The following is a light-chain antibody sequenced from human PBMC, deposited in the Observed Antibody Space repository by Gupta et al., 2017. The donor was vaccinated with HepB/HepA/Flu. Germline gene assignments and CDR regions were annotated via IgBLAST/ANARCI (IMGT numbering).Light chain of an antibody. CDR3: QQYYTTPPT. V-gene: IGKV4-1*01. CDR2: WAS. CDR1: QSVLLSSNDKNY. J-gene: IGKJ1*01. Sequence: DIVMTQSPDSLAVSLGERATINCKSSQSVLLSSNDKNYLGWYQQKPGQAPKLLVYWASTRQSGGPDRFSGSGSGTDFTLTISSLQAEDVAVYYCQQYYTTPPTFGQGTKIEI.